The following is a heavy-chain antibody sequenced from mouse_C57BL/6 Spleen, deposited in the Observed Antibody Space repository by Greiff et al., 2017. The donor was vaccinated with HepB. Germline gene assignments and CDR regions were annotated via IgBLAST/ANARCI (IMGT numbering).Heavy chain of an antibody. CDR3: ARRGSYYGSLYYAMDY. Sequence: QVQLQQSGPELVKPGASVKISCKASGYAFSSSWMNWVKQRPGKGLEWIGRIYPGDGDTNYNGKFKGKATLTADKSSSTAYMQLSSLTSEDSAVYFCARRGSYYGSLYYAMDYWGQGTSVTVSS. CDR1: GYAFSSSW. V-gene: IGHV1-82*01. J-gene: IGHJ4*01. CDR2: IYPGDGDT. D-gene: IGHD1-1*01.